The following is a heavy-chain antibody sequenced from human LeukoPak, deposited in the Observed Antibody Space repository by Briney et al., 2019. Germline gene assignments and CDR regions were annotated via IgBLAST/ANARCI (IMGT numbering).Heavy chain of an antibody. CDR1: VYTFTGYY. Sequence: ASVKVSCKASVYTFTGYYMHWVRQAPGQGLEWMGWISAYNGNTNYAQKLQGRVTMTTDTSTSTAYMELRSLRSDDTAVYYCARDYYDSSGHHAFDIWGQGTMVTVSS. CDR2: ISAYNGNT. CDR3: ARDYYDSSGHHAFDI. V-gene: IGHV1-18*04. J-gene: IGHJ3*02. D-gene: IGHD3-22*01.